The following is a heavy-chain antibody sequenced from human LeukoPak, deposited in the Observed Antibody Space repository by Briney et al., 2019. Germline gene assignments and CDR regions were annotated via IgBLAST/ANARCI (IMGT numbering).Heavy chain of an antibody. Sequence: ASVKVSCKASGYSFTSYYMHWVRQAPGQGLEWMGWINPNSGGTNYAQKFQGRVTMTRDTSISTAYMELSRLRSDDTAVYYCARDWDSKYYYYGMDVWGQGTTVTVSS. J-gene: IGHJ6*02. V-gene: IGHV1-2*02. CDR1: GYSFTSYY. CDR2: INPNSGGT. CDR3: ARDWDSKYYYYGMDV. D-gene: IGHD1-26*01.